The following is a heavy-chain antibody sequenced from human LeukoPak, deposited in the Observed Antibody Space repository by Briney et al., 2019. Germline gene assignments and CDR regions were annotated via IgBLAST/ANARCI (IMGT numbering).Heavy chain of an antibody. Sequence: SETLSLTCAVYGGSFSGYYWSWIRQPPGKGLEWIGEINHSGSTNYNPSLKRRVTISVDTSKNQFSLKLSSVTAADTAVYYCARGLDRWYSSSWSSYYFDYWGQGTLVTVSS. CDR1: GGSFSGYY. CDR3: ARGLDRWYSSSWSSYYFDY. V-gene: IGHV4-34*01. J-gene: IGHJ4*02. CDR2: INHSGST. D-gene: IGHD6-13*01.